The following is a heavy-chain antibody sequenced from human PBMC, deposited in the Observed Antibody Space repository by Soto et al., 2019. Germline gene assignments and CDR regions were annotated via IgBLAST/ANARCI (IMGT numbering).Heavy chain of an antibody. Sequence: GGALRLSCEGSGVTVSRYWMSWVRQATGKGLEWVANIKEDGSQKWYVDSVKGRFTISRDNAKNSLYLQINSLRAEDTAVYYCARGDYYDTSGPFSDAFDIWGQGTLVTVSS. CDR2: IKEDGSQK. D-gene: IGHD3-22*01. CDR3: ARGDYYDTSGPFSDAFDI. V-gene: IGHV3-7*04. J-gene: IGHJ3*02. CDR1: GVTVSRYW.